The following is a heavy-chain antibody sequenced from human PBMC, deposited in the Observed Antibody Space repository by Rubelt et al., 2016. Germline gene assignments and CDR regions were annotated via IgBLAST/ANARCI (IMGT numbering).Heavy chain of an antibody. D-gene: IGHD6-13*01. J-gene: IGHJ5*02. CDR1: GYTFTSYA. CDR2: INAGNGHT. V-gene: IGHV1-3*01. Sequence: QVQLVQSGAEVKKPGASVKVSCKASGYTFTSYAMHWVRQAPGQRLEWMGWINAGNGHTKYSQKCSGRVTITRDTAAGTAYRELSSLRSEGTVGYYGARMRGPYSSSGGEFDPWGQGTLVTVSS. CDR3: ARMRGPYSSSGGEFDP.